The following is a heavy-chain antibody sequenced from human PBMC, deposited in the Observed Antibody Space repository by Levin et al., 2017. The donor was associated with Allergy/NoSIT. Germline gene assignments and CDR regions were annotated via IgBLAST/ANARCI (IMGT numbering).Heavy chain of an antibody. CDR1: GFTFNNAW. J-gene: IGHJ3*02. V-gene: IGHV3-15*01. D-gene: IGHD5-18*01. Sequence: PGGSLRLSCAASGFTFNNAWMSWVRQAPGKGLEWVGRIKTKTDGGTTDYAAPVTGRFTISRDDSTNTLFLQMNSLKTEDTAVYYCTTAGYSYGFHAFDIWGQWTMVTVSS. CDR3: TTAGYSYGFHAFDI. CDR2: IKTKTDGGTT.